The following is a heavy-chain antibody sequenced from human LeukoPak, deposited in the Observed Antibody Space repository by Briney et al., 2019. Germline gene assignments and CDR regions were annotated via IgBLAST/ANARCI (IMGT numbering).Heavy chain of an antibody. D-gene: IGHD3-10*01. Sequence: GASVKVSCKASGYTFTSYGISWVRQAPGQGLEWMGWISAYNGNTNYAQKLQGRVTMTTDTSTSTAYMELRSLRSDDTAVYYCARGQGRYYGSGTRGNRFDHWGQGTLVTVSS. J-gene: IGHJ5*02. CDR2: ISAYNGNT. CDR1: GYTFTSYG. CDR3: ARGQGRYYGSGTRGNRFDH. V-gene: IGHV1-18*01.